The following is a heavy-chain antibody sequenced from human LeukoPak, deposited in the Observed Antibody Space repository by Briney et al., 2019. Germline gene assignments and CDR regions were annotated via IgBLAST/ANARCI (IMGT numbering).Heavy chain of an antibody. CDR3: ARARYYYDSSGYARRRYFDY. CDR1: GGSFSGYY. Sequence: SETLSLTCAVYGGSFSGYYWSWIRQPPGKGLEWIGEINHSGSTNYNPSLKSRVTISVDTSKNQFSLKLSSVTAADTAVYYCARARYYYDSSGYARRRYFDYWGQGTLVTVSS. CDR2: INHSGST. D-gene: IGHD3-22*01. V-gene: IGHV4-34*01. J-gene: IGHJ4*02.